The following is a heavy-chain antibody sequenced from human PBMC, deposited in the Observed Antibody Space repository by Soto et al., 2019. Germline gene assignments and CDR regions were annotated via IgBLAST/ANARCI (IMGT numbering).Heavy chain of an antibody. D-gene: IGHD3-3*01. J-gene: IGHJ3*02. Sequence: GGSLRLSCTASGFTFGDYAMSWFRQAPGKGLEWVGFIRSKAYGGTTEYAASVKGRFTISRDDSKSIAYLQMNSLKTEDTAVYYCTREAYGITIFGGDAFDIWGQGTMVTVSS. CDR1: GFTFGDYA. V-gene: IGHV3-49*03. CDR2: IRSKAYGGTT. CDR3: TREAYGITIFGGDAFDI.